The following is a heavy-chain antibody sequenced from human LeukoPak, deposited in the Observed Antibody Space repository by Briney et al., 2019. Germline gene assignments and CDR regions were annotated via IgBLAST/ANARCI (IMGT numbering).Heavy chain of an antibody. V-gene: IGHV1-2*06. D-gene: IGHD7-27*01. CDR3: ARGPPNWGYDY. Sequence: ASVKVSCKASGYTFTGYYMHWVRQAPGQGLEWMGRINPNNGATNYAQKLQGRVTITRNTSISTAYMELSSLRSDDTAVYYCARGPPNWGYDYWGPGTLVTVSS. CDR1: GYTFTGYY. J-gene: IGHJ4*02. CDR2: INPNNGAT.